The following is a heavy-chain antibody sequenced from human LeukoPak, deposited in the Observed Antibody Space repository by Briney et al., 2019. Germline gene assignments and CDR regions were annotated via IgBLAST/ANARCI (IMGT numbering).Heavy chain of an antibody. CDR1: GGSISSYY. J-gene: IGHJ6*03. CDR3: ARDGYYDSSGYYHGYMDV. D-gene: IGHD3-22*01. Sequence: SETLSLTCTVSGGSISSYYWSWIRQPPGKGLEWIGYIYYSGSTNYNPSLKSRVTISVDTSKNQFSLKLSSVTAADTAVYYCARDGYYDSSGYYHGYMDVWGKGTTVTISS. V-gene: IGHV4-59*12. CDR2: IYYSGST.